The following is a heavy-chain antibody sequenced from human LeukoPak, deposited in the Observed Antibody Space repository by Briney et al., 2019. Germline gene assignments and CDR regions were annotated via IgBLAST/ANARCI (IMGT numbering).Heavy chain of an antibody. CDR1: GFTFSSYA. CDR2: ISYDGSNK. J-gene: IGHJ4*02. Sequence: GGSLRLSCAASGFTFSSYAMHWVRQAPGKGLEWVAVISYDGSNKYYADSVKGRFTISRDNSKNTLYLQMNSLRAEDTAVYYCAKQGSSSWVDYWGQGTLVTVSS. CDR3: AKQGSSSWVDY. D-gene: IGHD6-13*01. V-gene: IGHV3-30-3*02.